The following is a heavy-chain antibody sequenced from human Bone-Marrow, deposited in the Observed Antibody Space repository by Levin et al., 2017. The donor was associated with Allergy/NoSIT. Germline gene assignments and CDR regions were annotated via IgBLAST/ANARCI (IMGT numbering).Heavy chain of an antibody. Sequence: GESLKISCKASGYSFNTFRISWVRQVPGKGLEWMGMISPGDGSTTYSPSFEGNVTFDVDESVTTASLEWPGLKTSDTAVYYCARLGSGVGAYWGQGTLVSVSS. V-gene: IGHV5-10-1*01. J-gene: IGHJ4*02. D-gene: IGHD3-10*01. CDR1: GYSFNTFR. CDR2: ISPGDGST. CDR3: ARLGSGVGAY.